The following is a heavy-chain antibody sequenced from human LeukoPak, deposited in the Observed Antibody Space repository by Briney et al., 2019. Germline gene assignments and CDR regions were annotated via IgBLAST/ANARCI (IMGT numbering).Heavy chain of an antibody. V-gene: IGHV1-18*01. Sequence: ASVKVSCKASGYTFTSYGINWVRQAPGQGLEWMGWISAYNGNTKYAQKLQGRVTMTTDTSTSTAYMELRSLRSDDTAVYYCARDDALVATGSFDYWGQGTLVTVSS. J-gene: IGHJ4*02. CDR2: ISAYNGNT. CDR3: ARDDALVATGSFDY. CDR1: GYTFTSYG. D-gene: IGHD5-12*01.